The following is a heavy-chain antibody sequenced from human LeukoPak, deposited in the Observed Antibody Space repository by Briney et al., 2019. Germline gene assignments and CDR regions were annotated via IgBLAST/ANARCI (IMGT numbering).Heavy chain of an antibody. CDR2: INGDGSTT. J-gene: IGHJ1*01. Sequence: GGSLRLSCAASGFTFSRYWMHWVRQAPGKGLVWVSRINGDGSTTSSADSVKGGFTISRDNAKNTLCLQMNSLRAEDTAVYYCATGNYYDSRGYYTFGHWGQGTLVTVSS. V-gene: IGHV3-74*01. D-gene: IGHD3-22*01. CDR1: GFTFSRYW. CDR3: ATGNYYDSRGYYTFGH.